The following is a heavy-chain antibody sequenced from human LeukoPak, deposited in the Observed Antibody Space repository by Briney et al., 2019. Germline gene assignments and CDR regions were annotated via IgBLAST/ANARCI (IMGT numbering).Heavy chain of an antibody. CDR2: IRYDGSNK. CDR1: GFTFSSYG. J-gene: IGHJ6*03. CDR3: ARVGRQLVGYYYYYMDV. D-gene: IGHD6-6*01. V-gene: IGHV3-30*02. Sequence: GGSLRLSCAASGFTFSSYGMHWVRQAPGKGLEWVAFIRYDGSNKYYADSVKGRFTISRDNAKNSLYLQMNSLRAEDTALYYCARVGRQLVGYYYYYMDVWGKGTTVTVSS.